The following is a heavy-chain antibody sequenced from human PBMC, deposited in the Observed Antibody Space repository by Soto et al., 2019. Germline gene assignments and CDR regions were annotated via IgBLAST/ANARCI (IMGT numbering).Heavy chain of an antibody. CDR2: IYPGDSDT. V-gene: IGHV5-51*01. Sequence: PGESLKISCKGSGYSFTSYWIGWVRQMPGKVLEWMGIIYPGDSDTRYSPSFQGQVTISADKSISTAYLQWSSLKASDTAMYYCAKGLQFSGSSMEHYFDYWGQGTLVNVSS. CDR1: GYSFTSYW. J-gene: IGHJ4*02. D-gene: IGHD3-10*01. CDR3: AKGLQFSGSSMEHYFDY.